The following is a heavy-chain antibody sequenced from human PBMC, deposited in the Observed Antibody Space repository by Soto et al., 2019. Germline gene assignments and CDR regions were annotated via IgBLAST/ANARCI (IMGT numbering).Heavy chain of an antibody. D-gene: IGHD2-21*02. CDR2: MKSDGSIR. J-gene: IGHJ4*02. Sequence: EVQLVESGGGLVEPGGSLRVSCAASGFTFSNYWMHWVRQVPGKGLVWVSLMKSDGSIRTYADSVKGRFTISRDNAKDTLYLQMDSLRVEDTAVYYCVREVEATRLRHFDHWGQGTLVTVSS. V-gene: IGHV3-74*01. CDR3: VREVEATRLRHFDH. CDR1: GFTFSNYW.